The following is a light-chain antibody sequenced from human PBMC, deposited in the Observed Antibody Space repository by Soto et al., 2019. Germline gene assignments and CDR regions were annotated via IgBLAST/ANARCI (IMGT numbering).Light chain of an antibody. CDR1: QSVLYSSNNKNY. CDR2: WAS. J-gene: IGKJ2*01. CDR3: QQYYTTPYT. V-gene: IGKV4-1*01. Sequence: DIVMTQSPDSLAVSLGERATINCKYSQSVLYSSNNKNYLAWYQQEPGQPPKLLIYWASTRESGVPDRFSGSGSGTDFTLTISSLQAEDVAVYYCQQYYTTPYTFGQGTKLEIK.